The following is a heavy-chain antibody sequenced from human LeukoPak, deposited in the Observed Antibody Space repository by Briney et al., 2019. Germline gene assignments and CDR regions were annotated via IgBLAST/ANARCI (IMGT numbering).Heavy chain of an antibody. J-gene: IGHJ5*02. CDR1: GFTFSSYA. CDR2: ISGSGGST. CDR3: AXXXXXXXXVMXWFXP. Sequence: GGSLRLSCAASGFTFSSYAMSWVRQAPGKGLEWVSAISGSGGSTYYADSVKGRFTISRDNSKNTLYLQMNSLRAEGTAVYYCAXXXXXXXXVMXWFXPWGQGTLVXXSS. V-gene: IGHV3-23*01. D-gene: IGHD5-18*01.